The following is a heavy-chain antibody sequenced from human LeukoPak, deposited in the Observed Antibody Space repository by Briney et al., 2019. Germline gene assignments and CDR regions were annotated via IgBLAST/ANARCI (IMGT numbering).Heavy chain of an antibody. CDR1: GNSLSELS. V-gene: IGHV1-24*01. CDR3: TTRSGDFWSGFVN. D-gene: IGHD3-3*01. J-gene: IGHJ4*02. CDR2: FDPEEAKM. Sequence: ASVTDSCKVSGNSLSELSIQGVRQAPGKGLECVGGFDPEEAKMVYAQNFQGRVTMTEDTSTQTAYMELSGLTSGDTAVYYCTTRSGDFWSGFVNWGQGTLVTVSS.